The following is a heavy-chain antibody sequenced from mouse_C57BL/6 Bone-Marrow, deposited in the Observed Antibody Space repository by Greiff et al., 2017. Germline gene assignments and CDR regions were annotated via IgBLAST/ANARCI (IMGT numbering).Heavy chain of an antibody. Sequence: EVKLMESGGGLVKPGGSLKLSCAASGFTFSSYTMSWVRQTPEKRLEWVATISGGGGNTYYPDSVKGRFTLSRDNAKHTLYLQMSSLRSEDTALYYGARGSGNHWFAYWGQGTLVTVSA. CDR3: ARGSGNHWFAY. CDR1: GFTFSSYT. V-gene: IGHV5-9*01. D-gene: IGHD2-1*01. CDR2: ISGGGGNT. J-gene: IGHJ3*01.